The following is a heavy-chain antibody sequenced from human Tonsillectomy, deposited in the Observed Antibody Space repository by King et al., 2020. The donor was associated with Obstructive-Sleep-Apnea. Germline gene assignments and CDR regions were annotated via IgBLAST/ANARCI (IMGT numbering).Heavy chain of an antibody. CDR2: IYYSGTT. D-gene: IGHD5-18*01. V-gene: IGHV4-59*01. CDR3: ARGSSGYSYG. Sequence: QLQESGPGLVKPSETLSLTCTVSGGSISSYYWSWIRQPPGKGLEWIGYIYYSGTTNYNPSPKSRVTISIDTSKNQFSLRLSSVTAADTAVYYCARGSSGYSYGWGQGTLVTVSS. J-gene: IGHJ4*02. CDR1: GGSISSYY.